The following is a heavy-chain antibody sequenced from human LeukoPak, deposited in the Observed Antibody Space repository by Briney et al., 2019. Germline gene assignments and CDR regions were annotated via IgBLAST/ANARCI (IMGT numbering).Heavy chain of an antibody. CDR2: IYFTGST. Sequence: SETLSLTCTVSGDSISSTSHYWDWIRQPPGKGPEWIGNIYFTGSTYYCPSLKSRVTISVDRSKNQFSLKLSSVTAADTAVYYCARSLCCWFDLWGQGTLVTVSS. V-gene: IGHV4-39*01. CDR3: ARSLCCWFDL. J-gene: IGHJ5*02. CDR1: GDSISSTSHY.